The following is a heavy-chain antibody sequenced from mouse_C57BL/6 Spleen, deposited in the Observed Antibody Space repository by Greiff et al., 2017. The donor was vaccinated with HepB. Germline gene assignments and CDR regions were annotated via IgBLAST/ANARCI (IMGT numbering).Heavy chain of an antibody. CDR2: ISYDGSN. Sequence: ESGPGLVKPSQSLSLTCSVTGYSITSGYYWNWIRQFPGNKLEWMGYISYDGSNNYNPSLKNRISITRDTSKNQFFLKLNSVTTEDTATYYCATVYYYGSSYAMDYWGQGTSVTVSS. V-gene: IGHV3-6*01. D-gene: IGHD1-1*01. J-gene: IGHJ4*01. CDR1: GYSITSGYY. CDR3: ATVYYYGSSYAMDY.